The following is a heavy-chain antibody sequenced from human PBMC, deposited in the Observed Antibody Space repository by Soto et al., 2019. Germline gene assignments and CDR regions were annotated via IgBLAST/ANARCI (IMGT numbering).Heavy chain of an antibody. CDR2: ISSSGRPI. Sequence: EVQLVESGGGLVQPGGSLRLSCATSGFTFSSYSMNWVRQAPGKGLEWLSYISSSGRPIYYADSVKGRFTISRDNAKNSLSLQMNSLRAEDTAVYYCAREQDTAMSDFDHWGQGTLVTVSS. V-gene: IGHV3-48*01. CDR3: AREQDTAMSDFDH. D-gene: IGHD5-18*01. CDR1: GFTFSSYS. J-gene: IGHJ4*02.